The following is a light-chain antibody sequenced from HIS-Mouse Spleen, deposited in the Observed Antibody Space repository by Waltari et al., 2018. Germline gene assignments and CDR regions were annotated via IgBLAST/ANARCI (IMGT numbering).Light chain of an antibody. CDR3: QQYGSSPPWP. V-gene: IGKV3-20*01. CDR2: GAS. CDR1: QSVSSSY. Sequence: EIVLTQFPGTLSLSPGERATLPCRASQSVSSSYFAWYQQKPGQAPRLLIYGASSRATGIPDRFSGSGSGTDFTLTISRLEPEDFAVYYCQQYGSSPPWPFGQGTKVEIK. J-gene: IGKJ1*01.